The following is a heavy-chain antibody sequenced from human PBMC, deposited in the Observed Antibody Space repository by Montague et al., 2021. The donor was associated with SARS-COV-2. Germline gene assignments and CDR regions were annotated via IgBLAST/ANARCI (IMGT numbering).Heavy chain of an antibody. J-gene: IGHJ4*02. V-gene: IGHV4-59*01. D-gene: IGHD3-10*01. Sequence: SETLSLTCTVSGGSISSYYWCWIRQPPGKGLEWIGYIYYSGSTNYNPSLKSRIPISVDTSKNQFSLKLSSVTAADTAVSYWARVKRGCCYGLGVSAHFDYWGQGTLVTVSS. CDR1: GGSISSYY. CDR2: IYYSGST. CDR3: ARVKRGCCYGLGVSAHFDY.